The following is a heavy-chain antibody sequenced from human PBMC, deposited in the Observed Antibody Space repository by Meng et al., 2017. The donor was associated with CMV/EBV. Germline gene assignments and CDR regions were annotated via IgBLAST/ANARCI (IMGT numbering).Heavy chain of an antibody. J-gene: IGHJ5*02. CDR3: AREIVVVPAAIDNWFDP. V-gene: IGHV4-4*07. Sequence: QLRLQESGPVLVKPSETLSLTCTVSGGSISSYYWSWIRQPAGKGLEWIGRIYTSGSTNYNPSLKSRVTMSVDTSKNQFSLKLSSVTAADTAVYYCAREIVVVPAAIDNWFDPWGQGTLVTVSS. CDR1: GGSISSYY. CDR2: IYTSGST. D-gene: IGHD2-2*02.